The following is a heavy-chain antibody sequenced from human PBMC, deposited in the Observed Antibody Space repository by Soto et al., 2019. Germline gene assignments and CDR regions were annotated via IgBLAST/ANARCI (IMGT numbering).Heavy chain of an antibody. CDR3: ARGAVVVPNGLIAGMDV. J-gene: IGHJ6*02. V-gene: IGHV1-46*01. CDR1: GYTFTSFY. D-gene: IGHD2-15*01. Sequence: QVQLVQSGAEVKKPGASGKVSCKPSGYTFTSFYMHWVRQAPGQGLEWMGVIDPSGGTTSYTQKFQGRVTMTRDTSTSTVYMELSSLRSEDTAVYYCARGAVVVPNGLIAGMDVWGLGTTVTVSS. CDR2: IDPSGGTT.